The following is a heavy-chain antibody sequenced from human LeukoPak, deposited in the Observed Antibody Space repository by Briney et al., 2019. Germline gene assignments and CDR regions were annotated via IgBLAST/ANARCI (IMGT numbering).Heavy chain of an antibody. D-gene: IGHD2-8*01. J-gene: IGHJ6*03. CDR1: GYTFTDSY. V-gene: IGHV1-2*06. CDR3: ARSARHCNNGVCFTDYYIDL. Sequence: VKVSCKTSGYTFTDSYIHWVRQAPGQGLEWMGRINPNSGDPNYPQKFQGRVTMARDTSISTAYMEVSSLTSDDTAVYYCARSARHCNNGVCFTDYYIDLWGKGTTVIVSS. CDR2: INPNSGDP.